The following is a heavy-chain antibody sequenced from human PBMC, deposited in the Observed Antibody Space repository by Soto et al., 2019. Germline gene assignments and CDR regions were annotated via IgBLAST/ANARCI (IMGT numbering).Heavy chain of an antibody. D-gene: IGHD3-9*01. J-gene: IGHJ4*02. Sequence: SETLSLTCAVYGGSFSGYYWSWIRQPPGKGLEWIGEINHSGSTNYNPSLKSGVTISVDTSKNPFSLKLSYVTAAGTAVYYSARRRHYILTGYYNYWGQGTLVTVSS. V-gene: IGHV4-34*01. CDR2: INHSGST. CDR3: ARRRHYILTGYYNY. CDR1: GGSFSGYY.